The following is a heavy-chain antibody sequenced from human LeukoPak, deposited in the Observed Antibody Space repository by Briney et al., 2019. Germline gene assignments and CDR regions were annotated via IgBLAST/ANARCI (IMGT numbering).Heavy chain of an antibody. V-gene: IGHV4-30-4*01. CDR3: TRGTDITVAGNY. CDR2: IYYSGST. D-gene: IGHD6-19*01. Sequence: PSETLSLTCTVSGGSISSGDYYWSWIRQPPGKGLERIGYIYYSGSTYYNPSLKSRVTISVDTSKNQFSLKLSSVTAADTAVYYCTRGTDITVAGNYWGQGTLVTVSS. J-gene: IGHJ4*02. CDR1: GGSISSGDYY.